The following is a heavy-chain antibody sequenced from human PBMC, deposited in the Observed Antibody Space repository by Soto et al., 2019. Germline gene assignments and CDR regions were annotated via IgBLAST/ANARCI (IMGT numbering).Heavy chain of an antibody. CDR1: GYTFTSYG. V-gene: IGHV1-18*01. Sequence: QVQLVQSGAEVKKPGASVKVSCKASGYTFTSYGISWVRQEPGQGLEWMGRISAYNGKTNYAQKLQGRVTMNTDTSTSTAYMELRSLRSDDTAVYYCARDPTTVAGTGFDYWGQGTLVTVSS. CDR2: ISAYNGKT. CDR3: ARDPTTVAGTGFDY. D-gene: IGHD6-19*01. J-gene: IGHJ4*02.